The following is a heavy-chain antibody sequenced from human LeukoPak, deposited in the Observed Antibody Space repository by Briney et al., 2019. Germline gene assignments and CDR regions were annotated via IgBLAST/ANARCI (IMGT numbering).Heavy chain of an antibody. D-gene: IGHD3-10*01. V-gene: IGHV1-8*03. Sequence: ASVKVSCKASAYTFTSYDINWVRQATGQGLEWMGWMNPNSGNTGYAQKFQGRVTITRNTSISTAYMELSSLRSEDTAVYYCARAPRITMVRGVIYWFDPWGQGTLVTVSS. CDR3: ARAPRITMVRGVIYWFDP. J-gene: IGHJ5*02. CDR1: AYTFTSYD. CDR2: MNPNSGNT.